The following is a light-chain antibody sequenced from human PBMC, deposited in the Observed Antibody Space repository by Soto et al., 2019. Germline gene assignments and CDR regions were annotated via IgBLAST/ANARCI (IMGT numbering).Light chain of an antibody. V-gene: IGKV1-9*01. CDR3: QQANSFPLT. Sequence: IQFTQSPSSLSASVGDRVTITCRASPAIASFLAWYQQKPGTAPKLLIYGASTLQSGVPSRFSGSRSGTDYTLTIASLQPEDFATYYCQQANSFPLTFGGGTKVEIK. CDR2: GAS. CDR1: PAIASF. J-gene: IGKJ4*01.